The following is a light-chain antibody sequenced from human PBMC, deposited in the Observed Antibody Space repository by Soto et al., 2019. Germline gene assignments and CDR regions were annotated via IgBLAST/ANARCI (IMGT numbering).Light chain of an antibody. CDR1: SGHSSYA. Sequence: QSVLTQSPSASASLGASVKLTCTLSSGHSSYAIAWHQQQPEQGPRYLMKLKSDGSHIKGDGIPDRFSGSSSGTERYLTISSLQSEDEADYYCQTWGTGIVVFGGGTKLTVL. J-gene: IGLJ3*02. CDR3: QTWGTGIVV. CDR2: LKSDGSH. V-gene: IGLV4-69*01.